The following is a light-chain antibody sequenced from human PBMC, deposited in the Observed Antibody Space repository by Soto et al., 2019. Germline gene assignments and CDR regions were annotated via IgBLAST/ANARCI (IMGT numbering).Light chain of an antibody. Sequence: QSVLTQPPSASGTPGQRVTISCSGSSSNIGSNYVYWYQQLPGTAPKLLIDRNNQRPSGVHDRFSGSKSGTSASLAISGLRSEDEADYYCAAWDDSLSAVVFGGGTKLTVL. CDR3: AAWDDSLSAVV. CDR2: RNN. J-gene: IGLJ2*01. CDR1: SSNIGSNY. V-gene: IGLV1-47*01.